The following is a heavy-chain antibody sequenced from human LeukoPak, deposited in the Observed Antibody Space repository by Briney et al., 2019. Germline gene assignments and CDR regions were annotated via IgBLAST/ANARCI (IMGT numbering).Heavy chain of an antibody. CDR3: ARPHDHGGNVENFNI. CDR2: INPNRGGT. V-gene: IGHV1-2*02. Sequence: GASVPVSCKASGYTFTAYYIHWVRQAPGQGLEWMGLINPNRGGTNYALKFRGRVTMTRDTSISTASMELSRLISDDTAVYYCARPHDHGGNVENFNIWGQGTMVTVSS. J-gene: IGHJ3*02. D-gene: IGHD4-23*01. CDR1: GYTFTAYY.